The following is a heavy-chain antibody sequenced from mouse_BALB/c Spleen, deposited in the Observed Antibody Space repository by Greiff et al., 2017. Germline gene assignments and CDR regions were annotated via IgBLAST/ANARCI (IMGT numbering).Heavy chain of an antibody. CDR3: ARGGGNYYGSSYAMDY. CDR2: INPYNDGT. V-gene: IGHV1-14*01. D-gene: IGHD1-1*01. Sequence: EVQLHQSGAELVKPGASVKLSCTASGFNIKDTYMHWVKQKPGQGLEWIGYINPYNDGTKYNEKFKGKATLTSDKSSSTAYMELSSLTSEDSAVYYCARGGGNYYGSSYAMDYWGQGTSVTVSS. CDR1: GFNIKDTY. J-gene: IGHJ4*01.